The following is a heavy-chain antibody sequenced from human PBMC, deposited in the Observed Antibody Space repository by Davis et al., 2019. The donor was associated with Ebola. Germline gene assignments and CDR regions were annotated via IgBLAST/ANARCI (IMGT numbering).Heavy chain of an antibody. D-gene: IGHD3-22*01. CDR3: ARGGASGSYGYFDN. CDR1: GGSISSYY. CDR2: IHYSGST. Sequence: SETLSLTCTVSGGSISSYYWSWVRQPPGKGLESIGFIHYSGSTNYKPSLKSRVTMSVDTSKNQFSLKLNSVTAADTAVYYCARGGASGSYGYFDNWGQGNLVIASS. J-gene: IGHJ4*02. V-gene: IGHV4-59*01.